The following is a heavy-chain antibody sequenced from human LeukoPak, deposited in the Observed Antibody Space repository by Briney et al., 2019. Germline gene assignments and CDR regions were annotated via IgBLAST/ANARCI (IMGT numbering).Heavy chain of an antibody. CDR3: ARVLVVAATPAEVNNWFDP. D-gene: IGHD2-15*01. CDR2: IYTSGST. Sequence: SETLSLTCAVSGGSISSYYWSWIRQPAGKGLEWIGRIYTSGSTNYNPSLKSRVTMSVDTSKNQFSLKLSSVTAADTAVYYCARVLVVAATPAEVNNWFDPWGQGTLVTVSS. CDR1: GGSISSYY. V-gene: IGHV4-4*07. J-gene: IGHJ5*02.